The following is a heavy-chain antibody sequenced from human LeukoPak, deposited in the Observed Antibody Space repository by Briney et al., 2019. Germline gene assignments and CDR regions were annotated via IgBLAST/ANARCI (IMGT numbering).Heavy chain of an antibody. CDR2: IYSGGST. J-gene: IGHJ6*03. D-gene: IGHD3-10*01. CDR1: GFTVSSNY. CDR3: ARGSYYYGSGSYYRYYYYYYMDV. Sequence: PGGSLRLSCAASGFTVSSNYMSWVRQAPGKGLEWVSVIYSGGSTYYADSVKGRFTISRDNSKNTLYLQMNSLRAEDTAVYYCARGSYYYGSGSYYRYYYYYYMDVWGKGTTVTISS. V-gene: IGHV3-66*01.